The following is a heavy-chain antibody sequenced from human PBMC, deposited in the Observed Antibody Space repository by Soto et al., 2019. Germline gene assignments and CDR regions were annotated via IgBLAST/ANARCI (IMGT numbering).Heavy chain of an antibody. Sequence: GGSLRLSCAASGFTFSSYGMHWVRQAPGKGLEWVAVIWYDGSNKYYADSVKGRFTISRDNSKNTLYLQMNSLRAEDTAVYYCARDTEEGSSWYVFDYWGQGTLVTVSS. CDR1: GFTFSSYG. CDR3: ARDTEEGSSWYVFDY. V-gene: IGHV3-33*01. D-gene: IGHD6-13*01. J-gene: IGHJ4*02. CDR2: IWYDGSNK.